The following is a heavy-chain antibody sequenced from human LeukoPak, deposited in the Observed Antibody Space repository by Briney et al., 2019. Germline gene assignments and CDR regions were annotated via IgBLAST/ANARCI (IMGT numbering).Heavy chain of an antibody. D-gene: IGHD3-16*02. V-gene: IGHV3-66*02. CDR2: ISGSGGST. CDR1: GFTVSSNY. CDR3: ARTYSWSLSRFDY. J-gene: IGHJ4*02. Sequence: GGSLRLSCAASGFTVSSNYMSWVRQAPGKGLEWVSAISGSGGSTYYADSVKGRFTISRDNSKNTLYLQMNSLRAEDTAVYYCARTYSWSLSRFDYWGQGTLVTVSS.